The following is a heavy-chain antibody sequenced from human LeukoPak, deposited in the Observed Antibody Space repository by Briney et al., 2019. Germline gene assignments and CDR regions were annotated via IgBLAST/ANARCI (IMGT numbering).Heavy chain of an antibody. J-gene: IGHJ3*02. Sequence: SETLSLTCTVSGGSISSYHWSWIRQPPGKGLEWIGYIYYSGSTNYNPSLKSRVTISVDTSKNQFSLKLSSVTAADTAVYYCARDETQRAGQFAFDIWGQGTMVTVSS. CDR1: GGSISSYH. D-gene: IGHD6-19*01. CDR3: ARDETQRAGQFAFDI. V-gene: IGHV4-59*01. CDR2: IYYSGST.